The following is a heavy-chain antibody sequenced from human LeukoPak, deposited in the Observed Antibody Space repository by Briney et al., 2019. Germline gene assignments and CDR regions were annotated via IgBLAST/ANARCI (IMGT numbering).Heavy chain of an antibody. CDR3: TRDGGYDNHYFYYYMDV. J-gene: IGHJ6*03. CDR1: GFAFSGYS. D-gene: IGHD5-12*01. V-gene: IGHV3-21*01. Sequence: GGSLRPSCAASGFAFSGYSMNWVRQAPGKGLEWVSSISSSTSYIYYADSVKGRFTISRDSAKNPLYLQMNSLRAEDTAVYYCTRDGGYDNHYFYYYMDVWGKGTTVTVSS. CDR2: ISSSTSYI.